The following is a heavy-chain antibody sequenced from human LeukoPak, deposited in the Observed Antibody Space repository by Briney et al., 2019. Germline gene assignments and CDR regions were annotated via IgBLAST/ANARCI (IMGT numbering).Heavy chain of an antibody. CDR1: GGSFSGYY. J-gene: IGHJ5*02. D-gene: IGHD1-1*01. Sequence: SETLSLTCAVYGGSFSGYYWSWIRQPPGKGLEWIGEINHSGSTNYNPSLKSRVTISVDTSKNQFSLKLSSVTAADTAVYYCARGCLLARTENWFDPWGQGTLVTVSS. V-gene: IGHV4-34*01. CDR2: INHSGST. CDR3: ARGCLLARTENWFDP.